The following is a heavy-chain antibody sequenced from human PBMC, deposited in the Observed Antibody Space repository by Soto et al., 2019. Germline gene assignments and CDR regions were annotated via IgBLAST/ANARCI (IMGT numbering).Heavy chain of an antibody. J-gene: IGHJ4*02. V-gene: IGHV3-7*01. Sequence: EVQLVESGGGLVQPGGSLRLSCAASGFTFSSYWMSWVRQAPGKGLEWVANIKQDGCEKYYVDSVKGRFTISRDNAKNSLYLQMNSLRAEDTAVYYCARGRGCSTGCHNFDYWGQGTLVTVSS. D-gene: IGHD2-2*01. CDR1: GFTFSSYW. CDR3: ARGRGCSTGCHNFDY. CDR2: IKQDGCEK.